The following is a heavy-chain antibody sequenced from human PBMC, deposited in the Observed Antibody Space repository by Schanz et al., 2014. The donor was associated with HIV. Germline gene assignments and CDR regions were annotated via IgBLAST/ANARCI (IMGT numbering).Heavy chain of an antibody. J-gene: IGHJ6*02. D-gene: IGHD1-20*01. Sequence: VQLVESGGGVVQPGRSLRLSCAASGFTFSSYGMHWVRQAPGKGLEWVSSISSGSSYIYYADSVKGRFTISRDNAKNSLYLQMNSLRAEDTAVYYCARDKGDNWAGYYYYYGMDVWGQGTTVIVSS. CDR3: ARDKGDNWAGYYYYYGMDV. CDR1: GFTFSSYG. V-gene: IGHV3-21*01. CDR2: ISSGSSYI.